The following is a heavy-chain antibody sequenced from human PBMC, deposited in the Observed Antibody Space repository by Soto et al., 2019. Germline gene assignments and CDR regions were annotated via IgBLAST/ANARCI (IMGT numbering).Heavy chain of an antibody. V-gene: IGHV1-58*02. CDR2: IVVGSGNT. CDR3: AAADCSSTSCKPNY. Sequence: SVKVSCKASGFTFTSSAMQWVRQARGQRLEWIGWIVVGSGNTNYAQKFQERVTITRDMSTSTAYMELSSLRSEDTAVYYCAAADCSSTSCKPNYWGQGTLVTVSS. D-gene: IGHD2-2*01. CDR1: GFTFTSSA. J-gene: IGHJ4*02.